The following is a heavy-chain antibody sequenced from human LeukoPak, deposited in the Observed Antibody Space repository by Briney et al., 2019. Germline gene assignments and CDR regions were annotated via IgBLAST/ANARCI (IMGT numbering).Heavy chain of an antibody. CDR2: IHYSGST. J-gene: IGHJ6*03. Sequence: NSSETLSLTCTVSGVSISSSSYYWGWIRQPPGKGLEWIGSIHYSGSTNYRPSLKSRITISVDTSKNQFSLKLSSVTAADTAVYYCARGYCSGGSCYSYYYYNYMDVWGKGTTVTVSS. D-gene: IGHD2-15*01. CDR1: GVSISSSSYY. CDR3: ARGYCSGGSCYSYYYYNYMDV. V-gene: IGHV4-39*07.